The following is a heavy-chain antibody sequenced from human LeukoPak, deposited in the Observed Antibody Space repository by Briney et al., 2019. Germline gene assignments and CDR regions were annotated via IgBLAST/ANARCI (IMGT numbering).Heavy chain of an antibody. J-gene: IGHJ4*02. Sequence: GGSLRLSCAASGFTFSNYGMHWVRQAPGEGLERVSGISGSSGSTYYADSVKGRFTISRDNSKNTLYLQMNSLRAEDTAIYYCAKGGYSYGFLFDYWGQGTLVTVSS. CDR2: ISGSSGST. D-gene: IGHD5-18*01. CDR3: AKGGYSYGFLFDY. V-gene: IGHV3-23*01. CDR1: GFTFSNYG.